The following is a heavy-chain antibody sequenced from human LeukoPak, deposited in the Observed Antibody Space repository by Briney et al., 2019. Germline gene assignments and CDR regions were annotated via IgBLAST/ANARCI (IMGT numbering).Heavy chain of an antibody. CDR1: GGSFSGYY. CDR2: INHSGST. CDR3: ARTRGTAVAGTNWFDP. D-gene: IGHD6-19*01. V-gene: IGHV4-34*01. J-gene: IGHJ5*02. Sequence: SETLSLTCAVYGGSFSGYYWSWVRQPPGKGLEWIGEINHSGSTNYNPSLKSRVTISVDTSKNQFSLKLSSVTAADTAVYYCARTRGTAVAGTNWFDPWGQGTLVTVS.